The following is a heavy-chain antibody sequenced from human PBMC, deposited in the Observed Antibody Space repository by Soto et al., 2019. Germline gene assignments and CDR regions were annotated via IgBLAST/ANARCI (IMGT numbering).Heavy chain of an antibody. J-gene: IGHJ3*02. CDR3: ARDRKYDFWSGSHFPMPFDI. D-gene: IGHD3-3*01. CDR1: GSTFSSYS. Sequence: PGGSLRLSCAASGSTFSSYSMNWVRQAPGKGLEWVSSISSSSSYIYYADSVKGRFTISRDNAKNSLYLQMNSLRAEDTAVYYCARDRKYDFWSGSHFPMPFDIWGQGTMVTVSS. V-gene: IGHV3-21*01. CDR2: ISSSSSYI.